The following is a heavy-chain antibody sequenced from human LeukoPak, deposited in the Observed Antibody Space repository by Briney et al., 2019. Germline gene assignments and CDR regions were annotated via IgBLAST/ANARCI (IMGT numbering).Heavy chain of an antibody. CDR3: TTEGYDFWSGYYTALGIVVAY. D-gene: IGHD3-3*01. J-gene: IGHJ4*02. V-gene: IGHV3-15*01. Sequence: GGSLRLSCAASGFTFSNAWMSWVRQAPGKGLEWVGRIKSKTDGGTTDYAAPVKGRFTISRDDSKNTLYLQMNSLKTEDTAVYYCTTEGYDFWSGYYTALGIVVAYWGQGTLVTVSS. CDR1: GFTFSNAW. CDR2: IKSKTDGGTT.